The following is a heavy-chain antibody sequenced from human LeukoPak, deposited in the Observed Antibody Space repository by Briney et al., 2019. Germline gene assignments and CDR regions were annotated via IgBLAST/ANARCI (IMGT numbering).Heavy chain of an antibody. J-gene: IGHJ3*02. CDR2: IHIDGDT. D-gene: IGHD3-22*01. CDR1: EFTVSTNY. Sequence: GGSLRLSCVASEFTVSTNYMSWVRQAPGKGLEWVSVIHIDGDTHYADSVKGRLTCSRDNSENTLYLQMNSLRSEDTAVYYCARDGLDSSGPVAFDIWGQGTMVTVSS. V-gene: IGHV3-66*01. CDR3: ARDGLDSSGPVAFDI.